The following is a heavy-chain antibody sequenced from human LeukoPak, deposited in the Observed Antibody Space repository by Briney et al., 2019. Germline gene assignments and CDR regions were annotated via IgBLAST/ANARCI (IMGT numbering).Heavy chain of an antibody. CDR1: GYTFTSYY. CDR3: AREAGVITKAEYFQH. Sequence: ASVKVSCKASGYTFTSYYMHWVRQAPGQGLEWMGITNPSGGSTSYAQKFQGRVTMTRDTSTSTVYMELSSLRSEDTAVYYCAREAGVITKAEYFQHWGQGTLVTVSS. V-gene: IGHV1-46*01. J-gene: IGHJ1*01. D-gene: IGHD3-22*01. CDR2: TNPSGGST.